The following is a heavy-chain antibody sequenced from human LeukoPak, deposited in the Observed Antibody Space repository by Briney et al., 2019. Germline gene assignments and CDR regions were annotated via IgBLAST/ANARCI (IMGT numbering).Heavy chain of an antibody. J-gene: IGHJ4*02. Sequence: PSQTLSLTCAVSGGSISRGGYSWNWIRQPPGKGLEWIGYIYHSGSTYYNPSLKSRVTISVDTFKNQFSLKLSTVTAADTAVYYCARVVGAGHFDYWGQGTLVTVSS. D-gene: IGHD2-15*01. V-gene: IGHV4-30-2*01. CDR3: ARVVGAGHFDY. CDR2: IYHSGST. CDR1: GGSISRGGYS.